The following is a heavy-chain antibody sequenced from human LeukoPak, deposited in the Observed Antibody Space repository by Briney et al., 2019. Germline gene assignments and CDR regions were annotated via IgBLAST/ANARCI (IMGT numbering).Heavy chain of an antibody. CDR2: IYSGGTT. J-gene: IGHJ3*02. D-gene: IGHD4-17*01. V-gene: IGHV3-53*01. CDR1: GFTVSSNY. CDR3: ARGPVTKFEI. Sequence: GGSLRLSCAASGFTVSSNYMSWVREAPGKGLVWVSVIYSGGTTYYADSVKGRFTISRDNSNNTLYLQMNSLRAEDTAVYYCARGPVTKFEIWGQGTILTVSS.